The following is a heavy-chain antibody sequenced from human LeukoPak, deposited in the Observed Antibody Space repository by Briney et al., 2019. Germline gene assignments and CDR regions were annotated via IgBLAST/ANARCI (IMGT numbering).Heavy chain of an antibody. J-gene: IGHJ4*02. CDR2: IKRKSDGGTT. CDR3: ANSAY. D-gene: IGHD3-10*01. V-gene: IGHV3-15*01. CDR1: GLTFSNAW. Sequence: GGSLRLSCAASGLTFSNAWMSWVRQVPGKGLEWVGRIKRKSDGGTTDYAAPVKGRFTISRDDSKNTLYLQMNSLRPEDTAVYYCANSAYWGQGTLVTVTS.